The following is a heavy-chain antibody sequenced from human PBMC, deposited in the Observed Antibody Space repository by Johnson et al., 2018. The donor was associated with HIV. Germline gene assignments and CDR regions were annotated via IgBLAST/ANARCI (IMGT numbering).Heavy chain of an antibody. CDR1: GFTVSSNY. CDR2: IYSGDRT. D-gene: IGHD1-1*01. CDR3: AREGNWNPTYGFDV. J-gene: IGHJ3*01. Sequence: VQLVESGGGLVQPGGSLRLSCAASGFTVSSNYMSWVRQAPGKGLEWVAVIYSGDRTYSAVAVKGRFTIFRNDSKDDLHLHINSLRPEDTAVYFWAREGNWNPTYGFDVWGQGTIATVSS. V-gene: IGHV3-66*01.